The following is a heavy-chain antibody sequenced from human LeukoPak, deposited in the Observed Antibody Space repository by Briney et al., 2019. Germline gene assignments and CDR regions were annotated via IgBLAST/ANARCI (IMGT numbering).Heavy chain of an antibody. J-gene: IGHJ5*02. Sequence: SETLSLTCTGSGGSISSASYYWSWIRQPAGKGVEWIGRIYTSGSTNYNPSLKSRVTMSVDTSKNQFSLNLISVTAADTAVYYCPREERGVPVAGMLLPTYNWFDPWGQGTLVTASS. CDR2: IYTSGST. V-gene: IGHV4-61*02. CDR3: PREERGVPVAGMLLPTYNWFDP. CDR1: GGSISSASYY. D-gene: IGHD6-19*01.